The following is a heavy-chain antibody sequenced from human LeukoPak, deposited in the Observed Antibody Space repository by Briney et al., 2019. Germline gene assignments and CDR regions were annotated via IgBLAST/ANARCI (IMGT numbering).Heavy chain of an antibody. V-gene: IGHV3-30*04. CDR2: ISYDGSKK. CDR1: GFTFSSYA. CDR3: ARDPAAGIAAADAFDI. D-gene: IGHD6-13*01. Sequence: GGSLRLSCAASGFTFSSYAMHWVRQAPGKGLEWVAVISYDGSKKYYADSVQGRFTISRDNSKNTLYLQMNSLRAEDTAVYYCARDPAAGIAAADAFDIWGQGTMVTVSS. J-gene: IGHJ3*02.